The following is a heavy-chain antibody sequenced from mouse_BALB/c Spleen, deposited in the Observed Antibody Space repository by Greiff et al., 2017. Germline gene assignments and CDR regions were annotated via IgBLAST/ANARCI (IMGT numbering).Heavy chain of an antibody. CDR2: INPYNGAT. CDR3: ARGYRYDDAMDY. V-gene: IGHV1-26*01. D-gene: IGHD2-14*01. CDR1: GYSFTGYY. Sequence: EVQLQQSGPELVKPGASVKISCKASGYSFTGYYMHWVKQSHVKSLEWIGRINPYNGATSYNQNFKDKASLTVDKSSSTAYMELHSLTSEDSAVYYCARGYRYDDAMDYWGQGTSVTVSS. J-gene: IGHJ4*01.